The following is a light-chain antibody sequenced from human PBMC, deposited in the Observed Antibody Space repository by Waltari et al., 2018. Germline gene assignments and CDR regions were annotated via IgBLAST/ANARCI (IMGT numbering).Light chain of an antibody. CDR2: EVS. CDR1: SSDVGRYNL. J-gene: IGLJ2*01. CDR3: CSYAGNNTFG. Sequence: QSALTQPASVSGSPGQSITISCTGTSSDVGRYNLVSWYQQHPGKAPKLMIYEVSKRPSGVSNRFAGSKSGNTASLTISGLQAEDEADYYCCSYAGNNTFGFGGGTKLTVL. V-gene: IGLV2-23*02.